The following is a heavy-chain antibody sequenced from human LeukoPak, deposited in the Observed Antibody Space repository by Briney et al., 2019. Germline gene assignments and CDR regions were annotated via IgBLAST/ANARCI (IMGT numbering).Heavy chain of an antibody. Sequence: GPLRLSSAASGFPFSNSWMSWGRRAPGKGLEGMEGINHSGSTYYNPSLKSRVTISVDTSKTQSSLKLSSVTAADTAVYYCARPPIHYDFWSGTRGVNWFDPWGQGTLVTVSS. CDR3: ARPPIHYDFWSGTRGVNWFDP. CDR2: INHSGST. V-gene: IGHV4-34*01. J-gene: IGHJ5*02. D-gene: IGHD3-3*01. CDR1: GFPFSNSW.